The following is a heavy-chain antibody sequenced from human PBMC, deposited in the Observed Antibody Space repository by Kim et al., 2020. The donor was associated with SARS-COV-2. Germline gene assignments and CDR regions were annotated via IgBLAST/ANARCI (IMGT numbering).Heavy chain of an antibody. D-gene: IGHD3-22*01. CDR3: ARPLSSGYYRGGGDAFDI. Sequence: SETLSLTCTVSGGSISSSSYYWGWIRQPPGKGLEWIGSIYYSGSTYYNPSLKSRVTISVDTSKNQFSLKLSSVTAADTAVYYCARPLSSGYYRGGGDAFDIWGQGTMVTVSS. V-gene: IGHV4-39*01. J-gene: IGHJ3*02. CDR1: GGSISSSSYY. CDR2: IYYSGST.